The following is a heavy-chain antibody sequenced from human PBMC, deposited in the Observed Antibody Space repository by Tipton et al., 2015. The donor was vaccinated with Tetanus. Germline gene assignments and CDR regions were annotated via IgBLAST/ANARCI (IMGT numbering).Heavy chain of an antibody. CDR2: IDPSDSYT. D-gene: IGHD4/OR15-4a*01. V-gene: IGHV5-10-1*01. J-gene: IGHJ6*02. CDR1: GYSFTSYW. CDR3: ARLAIGRSPWTMVSPYGMDV. Sequence: QLVQSGAEVKKPGESLRISCKGSGYSFTSYWISWVRQMPGKGLEWMGRIDPSDSYTNYSPSLQGHVTISADKSISTAYLEWSRLEAPDTAMDYWARLAIGRSPWTMVSPYGMDVWGQGTPVTVPS.